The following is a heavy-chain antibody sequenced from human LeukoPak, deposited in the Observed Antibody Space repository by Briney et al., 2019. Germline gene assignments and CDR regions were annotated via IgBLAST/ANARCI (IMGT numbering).Heavy chain of an antibody. J-gene: IGHJ4*02. CDR2: ISYDGSNK. Sequence: GGSLRLSCAASGFTFSSYAMHWVRQAPGKGLEWVAVISYDGSNKYYADSVKGRFTISRDNSKNTLYLQMNSLRAEDTAEYYCARAEITGGTFDYWGQGTLVTVSS. D-gene: IGHD3-16*01. CDR3: ARAEITGGTFDY. CDR1: GFTFSSYA. V-gene: IGHV3-30-3*01.